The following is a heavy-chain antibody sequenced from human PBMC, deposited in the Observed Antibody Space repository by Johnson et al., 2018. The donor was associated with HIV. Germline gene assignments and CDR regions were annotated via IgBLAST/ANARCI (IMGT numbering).Heavy chain of an antibody. Sequence: QVQLVESGGGVVQPGGSLRLSCAASGFTFSSFGMHWVRQAPDKGLEWVAVISYDGTNQYHADAVKGRFTISRDNSKDTVYLQVNSLRGEDTALYYCIKETGANSALDIWGQGTTVTVSS. D-gene: IGHD1-7*01. J-gene: IGHJ3*02. CDR3: IKETGANSALDI. V-gene: IGHV3-30*18. CDR1: GFTFSSFG. CDR2: ISYDGTNQ.